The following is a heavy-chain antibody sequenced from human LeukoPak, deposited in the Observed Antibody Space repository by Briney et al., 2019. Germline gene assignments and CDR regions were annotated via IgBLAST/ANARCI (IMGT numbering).Heavy chain of an antibody. Sequence: GGSLRLSCAASGFTFSRYWMSWVRQAPGKGLEWVANIKEDGGEKFHVDSVKGRFTISRDNAKKSLYLQMNSLRAEDTAVYYCARESGSVTSEVDFDYWGQGTLVTVSS. CDR3: ARESGSVTSEVDFDY. V-gene: IGHV3-7*01. CDR1: GFTFSRYW. D-gene: IGHD4-17*01. CDR2: IKEDGGEK. J-gene: IGHJ4*02.